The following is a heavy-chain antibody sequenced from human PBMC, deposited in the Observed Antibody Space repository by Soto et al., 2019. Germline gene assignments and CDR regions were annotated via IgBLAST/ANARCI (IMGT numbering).Heavy chain of an antibody. V-gene: IGHV6-1*01. Sequence: SQTLSLTCAISVDIVSSNSAAWNCIRQSPSRGLEWLGRTYYRSKWYNDYAVSVKSRITINPDTSKNQFSLQLNSVTPEDTAVYYCAREDLGYCSSTSCSNYYYYGMDVWGQGTTVTVSS. CDR2: TYYRSKWYN. CDR3: AREDLGYCSSTSCSNYYYYGMDV. CDR1: VDIVSSNSAA. D-gene: IGHD2-2*01. J-gene: IGHJ6*02.